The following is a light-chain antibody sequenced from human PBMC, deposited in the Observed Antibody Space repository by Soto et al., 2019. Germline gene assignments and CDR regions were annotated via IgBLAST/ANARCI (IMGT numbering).Light chain of an antibody. CDR3: SSYTTSNTRQIV. V-gene: IGLV2-14*03. J-gene: IGLJ1*01. CDR1: SSDVGGYNY. Sequence: QSVLTQPASVSGSPGQSITISCTGTSSDVGGYNYVSWYQHHPGKAPQLMIFDVSNRPSRVSNRFSGSKSGNTASLTISGLQPEDEADYYCSSYTTSNTRQIVFGTGTKLTVL. CDR2: DVS.